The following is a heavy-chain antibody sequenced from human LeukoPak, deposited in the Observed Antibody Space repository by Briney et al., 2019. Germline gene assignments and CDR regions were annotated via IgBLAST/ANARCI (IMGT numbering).Heavy chain of an antibody. CDR1: GFTVSSNS. J-gene: IGHJ3*02. Sequence: GGSLRLSCTVSGFTVSSNSMSWVRQAPGKGLEWVSFIYSDNTHYSDSVKGRFTIPRDNSKNTLYLQMNSLRAEDTAVYYCARDLVTENAFDIWGQGTMVTVSS. V-gene: IGHV3-53*01. CDR3: ARDLVTENAFDI. CDR2: IYSDNT. D-gene: IGHD2-8*02.